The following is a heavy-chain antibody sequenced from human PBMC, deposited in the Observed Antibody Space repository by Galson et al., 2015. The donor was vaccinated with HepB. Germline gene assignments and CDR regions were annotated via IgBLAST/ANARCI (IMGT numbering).Heavy chain of an antibody. J-gene: IGHJ3*02. CDR2: ISAYDGDT. CDR1: GYTFTSYG. V-gene: IGHV1-18*01. Sequence: SVKVSCKVSGYTFTSYGFSWVRQVPGQGLEWMGWISAYDGDTNYAQKFQGRLTMTTDTSTSTAYMELRSLRSDDTAVYFCARDVAPVVPAAYDAFDIWGQGTMVTVSS. CDR3: ARDVAPVVPAAYDAFDI. D-gene: IGHD2-2*01.